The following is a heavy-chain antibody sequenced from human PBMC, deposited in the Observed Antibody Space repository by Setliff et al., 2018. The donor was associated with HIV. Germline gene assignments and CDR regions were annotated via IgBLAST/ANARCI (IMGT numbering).Heavy chain of an antibody. V-gene: IGHV4-4*08. Sequence: SETLSLTCTVSGGSISSYSWSWIRQPPGKGLEWIGYIYTSGSTNYNPSLKSRVTISVDTSENQFSLKLTSVTAAATAMYFCARDATSEGYMDVWGKGTTVTVSS. J-gene: IGHJ6*03. CDR1: GGSISSYS. CDR3: ARDATSEGYMDV. CDR2: IYTSGST.